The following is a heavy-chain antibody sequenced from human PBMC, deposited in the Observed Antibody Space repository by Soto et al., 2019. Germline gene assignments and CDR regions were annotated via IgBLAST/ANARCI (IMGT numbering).Heavy chain of an antibody. CDR2: ISDEGSNK. Sequence: QVQLVESGGGVVQPGRSLRLSCAAFGFTFDDYAMHWVRQAPGKGLEWVALISDEGSNKYYADSVKGRFTISRDNAKNTLFLEVNSLRTEDTAVYYSARPPIQSAWNDGFDIWGQGTRVTVSS. D-gene: IGHD1-1*01. V-gene: IGHV3-30-3*01. J-gene: IGHJ3*02. CDR3: ARPPIQSAWNDGFDI. CDR1: GFTFDDYA.